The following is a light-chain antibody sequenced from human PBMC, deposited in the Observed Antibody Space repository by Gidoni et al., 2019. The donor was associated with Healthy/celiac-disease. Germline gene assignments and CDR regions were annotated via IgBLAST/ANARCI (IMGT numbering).Light chain of an antibody. J-gene: IGLJ2*01. V-gene: IGLV1-40*01. CDR1: SSNIGAGYD. CDR2: GNS. CDR3: QSYDSSLSGYV. Sequence: QSVLTQPPPVSRAPGQRVTTSCTGRSSNIGAGYDVHWYQQLPGTAPKLLIYGNSNRPSGVPDRFSGSKSGTSASLAITGLQAEDEADYYCQSYDSSLSGYVFGGGTKLTVL.